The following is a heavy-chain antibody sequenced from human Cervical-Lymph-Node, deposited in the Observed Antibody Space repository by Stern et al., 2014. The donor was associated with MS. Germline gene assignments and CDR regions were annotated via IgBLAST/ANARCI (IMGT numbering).Heavy chain of an antibody. J-gene: IGHJ6*02. CDR1: GYTLTELS. Sequence: VQLVESGAEVKKPGASVKVSCKVSGYTLTELSMHWVRQAPGKGLEWMGGFDPEDGETIYAQKFQGRVTMTEDTSTDTAYMELSSLRSEDTAVYYCATDRDDFRSGYSAPTKGDGLDVWGQGTTVTVTS. V-gene: IGHV1-24*01. CDR2: FDPEDGET. D-gene: IGHD3-3*01. CDR3: ATDRDDFRSGYSAPTKGDGLDV.